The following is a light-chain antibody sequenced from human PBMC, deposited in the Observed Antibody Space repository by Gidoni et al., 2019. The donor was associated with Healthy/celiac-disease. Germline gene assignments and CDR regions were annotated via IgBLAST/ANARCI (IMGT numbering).Light chain of an antibody. V-gene: IGKV1-9*01. J-gene: IGKJ4*01. CDR3: QQLNSYPLT. CDR1: QGISSY. CDR2: AAA. Sequence: DIQLTQSPSFLSASVGDRVTITCRASQGISSYLAWYQQKPGKDPKLLIYAAATLQSGVPSRFIGSGSGTEFTLTISSLQPEDFATYYCQQLNSYPLTFGGGTKVEIK.